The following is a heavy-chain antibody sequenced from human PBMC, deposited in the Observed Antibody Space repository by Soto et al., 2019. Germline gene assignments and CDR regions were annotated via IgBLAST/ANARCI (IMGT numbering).Heavy chain of an antibody. CDR2: INAVNGNT. J-gene: IGHJ6*02. CDR3: ARGDLGYCSGGTHCFTDYYYGMDV. CDR1: GYTFTSYA. Sequence: QVQLVQSGAEVKKPGASVKVSCKASGYTFTSYAMHWVRQAPGQRLEWMGWINAVNGNTKHSQKFKGRVTITRDKSASTAYMELSSLRSEDTAVYYCARGDLGYCSGGTHCFTDYYYGMDVWGQGTTVTVSS. V-gene: IGHV1-3*01. D-gene: IGHD2-15*01.